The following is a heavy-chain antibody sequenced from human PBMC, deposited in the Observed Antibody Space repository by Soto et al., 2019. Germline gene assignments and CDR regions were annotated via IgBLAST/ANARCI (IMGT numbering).Heavy chain of an antibody. V-gene: IGHV3-23*01. CDR3: ATEMGATQGPFDN. J-gene: IGHJ4*02. CDR2: LRNTGRRT. Sequence: EVQVLESGGGLVQPGGSLRLSCVVSVFPFGANAMSWVRQAPGKGLEWVSGLRNTGRRTSYADSVKGRFNISRDNSENTVYLQKNSLRVEDTAVYYCATEMGATQGPFDNWGQGTLVTVSS. CDR1: VFPFGANA. D-gene: IGHD1-26*01.